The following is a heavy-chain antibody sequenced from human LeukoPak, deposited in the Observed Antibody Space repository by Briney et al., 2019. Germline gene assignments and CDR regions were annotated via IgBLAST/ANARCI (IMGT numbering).Heavy chain of an antibody. Sequence: GGSLRLSCAASGFTLSSNYMSWVRQAPGKGLEWVSVIYSGGSTYYADSVKGRFTISRDNSKNTLYLQMNSLRGEATAVYYCARRIFVYWSDPWGQGTLVTVSS. V-gene: IGHV3-53*01. CDR1: GFTLSSNY. CDR3: ARRIFVYWSDP. CDR2: IYSGGST. J-gene: IGHJ5*02. D-gene: IGHD3-3*01.